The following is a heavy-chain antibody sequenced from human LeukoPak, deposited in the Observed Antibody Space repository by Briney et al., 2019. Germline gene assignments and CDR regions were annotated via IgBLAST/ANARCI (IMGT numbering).Heavy chain of an antibody. CDR3: ARDLEGQWLVFDY. CDR1: GFTFSSYS. J-gene: IGHJ4*02. CDR2: ISSSSYI. Sequence: GGSLRLSCAASGFTFSSYSMNWVRQAPGKGLEWVSSISSSSYIYYADSVKGRFTISRDNAKNSLYLQMNSLRAEDTAVYYCARDLEGQWLVFDYWGQGTLVTVSS. V-gene: IGHV3-21*01. D-gene: IGHD6-19*01.